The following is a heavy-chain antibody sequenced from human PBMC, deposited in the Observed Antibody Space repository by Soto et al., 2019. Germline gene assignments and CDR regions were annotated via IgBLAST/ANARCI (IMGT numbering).Heavy chain of an antibody. D-gene: IGHD4-17*01. CDR2: IYYSGST. J-gene: IGHJ4*02. V-gene: IGHV4-30-4*01. CDR3: ARVDGDYAQPAEY. CDR1: GGSISSGDYY. Sequence: QVQLQESGPGLVKPSQTLSLTCTVSGGSISSGDYYWSWIRQPPGKGLEWIGYIYYSGSTYYNPSLKSRVTISVDTSKNHFSLKLSSVTAADTAVYYCARVDGDYAQPAEYWGQGTLVTVSS.